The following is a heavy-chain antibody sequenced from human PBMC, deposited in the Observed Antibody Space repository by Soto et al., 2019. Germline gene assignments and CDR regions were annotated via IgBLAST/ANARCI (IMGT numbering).Heavy chain of an antibody. J-gene: IGHJ4*02. CDR1: GFNFISYW. Sequence: GESLKISCKGSGFNFISYWITWVRRMPGKGLEWMGRIDPSDSYTNYSPPFQGHVTISVDKSISTAYLEWSTLKASDTAMYYCAGYDGYNPRGYYFAFRARGTLVPVSS. CDR3: AGYDGYNPRGYYFAF. D-gene: IGHD5-12*01. CDR2: IDPSDSYT. V-gene: IGHV5-10-1*01.